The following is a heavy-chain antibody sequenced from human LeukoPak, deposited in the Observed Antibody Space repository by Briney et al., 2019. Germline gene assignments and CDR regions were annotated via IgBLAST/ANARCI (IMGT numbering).Heavy chain of an antibody. V-gene: IGHV4-31*03. CDR1: GDSISSGGYY. CDR2: IYYSGST. J-gene: IGHJ4*02. Sequence: SQTLSLTCTVAGDSISSGGYYWSWIRQYPGKGLEWIGYIYYSGSTYYNPSLKSRVTISVDTSKNQFSLKLSSVTAADTAVYYCASTSIAGPDYWGQGTLVTVSS. D-gene: IGHD6-6*01. CDR3: ASTSIAGPDY.